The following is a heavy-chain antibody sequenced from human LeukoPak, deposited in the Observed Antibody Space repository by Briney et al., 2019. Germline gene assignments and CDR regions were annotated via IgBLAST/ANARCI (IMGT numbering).Heavy chain of an antibody. D-gene: IGHD3-10*01. CDR1: GFTFSGYW. Sequence: GGSLRLSCAASGFTFSGYWMSWVRQAPGKGLEWVANIKQDGSEKYYVDSVKGRFTISRDNAKNSLYLQMNSLRAEDTAVYYCARDGWGGSGSWGQGTLVTVSS. CDR2: IKQDGSEK. J-gene: IGHJ5*02. CDR3: ARDGWGGSGS. V-gene: IGHV3-7*01.